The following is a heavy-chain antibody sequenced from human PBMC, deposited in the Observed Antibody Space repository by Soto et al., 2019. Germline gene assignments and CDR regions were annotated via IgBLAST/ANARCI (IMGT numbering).Heavy chain of an antibody. CDR1: GGSISSYY. J-gene: IGHJ2*01. V-gene: IGHV4-59*08. CDR2: IYYSGST. CDR3: ARAGRGYSYGYTGWYFDL. D-gene: IGHD5-18*01. Sequence: SETLSLTCTVSGGSISSYYWSWIRQPPGKGLEWIGYIYYSGSTNYNPSLKSRVTISVDTSRNQFSLKLSSVTAADTAVYYCARAGRGYSYGYTGWYFDLWGRGTLVTVSS.